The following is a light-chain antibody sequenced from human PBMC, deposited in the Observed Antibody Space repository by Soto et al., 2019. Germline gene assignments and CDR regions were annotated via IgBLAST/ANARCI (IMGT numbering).Light chain of an antibody. J-gene: IGKJ1*01. CDR1: QSINNW. Sequence: DIQMTQSPSTLSASVGDRLTITCRASQSINNWLAWYQKKPGRAPKLLIYKASVLETVAPSRFSGTGSGTDFTLTISCLQSEDFATYYCQQYYSFPPTFGQGTKVDIK. V-gene: IGKV1-5*03. CDR3: QQYYSFPPT. CDR2: KAS.